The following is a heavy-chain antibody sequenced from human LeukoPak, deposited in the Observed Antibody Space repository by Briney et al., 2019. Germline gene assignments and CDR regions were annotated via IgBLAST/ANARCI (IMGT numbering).Heavy chain of an antibody. CDR3: ARDRGGSYSAIDY. D-gene: IGHD1-26*01. Sequence: GGSLRLSCAASGFTFSSYSMNWVRQAPGKGLEWVSFISSSSSTIYYADSVKGRFTISRDNAENSLYLQMNGLRAEDTAVYYCARDRGGSYSAIDYWGQGTLVTVSS. CDR1: GFTFSSYS. V-gene: IGHV3-48*04. CDR2: ISSSSSTI. J-gene: IGHJ4*02.